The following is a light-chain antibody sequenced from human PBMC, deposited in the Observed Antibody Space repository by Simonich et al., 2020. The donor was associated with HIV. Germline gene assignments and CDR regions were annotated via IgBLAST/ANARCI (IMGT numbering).Light chain of an antibody. CDR3: SSYTSSSTLEV. V-gene: IGLV2-14*03. J-gene: IGLJ2*01. CDR1: SSDVGGYNY. CDR2: DVS. Sequence: QSALTQPASVSGSPGQSITISCTGTSSDVGGYNYVSWYQQHPGKAPQLMIYDVSNRPSGVSNRFSGSKSGNPASLTISGLQAEDEADYYCSSYTSSSTLEVFGGGTKLTVL.